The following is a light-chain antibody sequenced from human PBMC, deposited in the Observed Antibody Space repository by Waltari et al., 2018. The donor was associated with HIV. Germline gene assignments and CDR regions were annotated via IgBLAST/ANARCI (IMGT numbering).Light chain of an antibody. CDR1: SSAGGGYNY. CDR3: CSYAGSYTWV. J-gene: IGLJ3*02. CDR2: DVS. V-gene: IGLV2-11*01. Sequence: QSALTQPRSVSGSPGQSVTLPCTGTSSAGGGYNYVPWYQQHPGKAPKLMIYDVSKRPSGVPDRFSGSKSGNTASLTISGLQAEDEADYYCCSYAGSYTWVFGGGTKLTVL.